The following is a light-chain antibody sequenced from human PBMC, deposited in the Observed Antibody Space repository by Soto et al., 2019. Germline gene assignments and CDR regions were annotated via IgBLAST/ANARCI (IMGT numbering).Light chain of an antibody. CDR2: GAY. CDR1: PSVTNY. J-gene: IGKJ5*01. Sequence: EIVLTQSPATLSLSPGERATLSCRASPSVTNYLAWYQQKPGQPPRLLIYGAYNRAAGIPARFSGRGSGTDFTLTISSLEPEDSAVYYCQQRNIWPPVTFGQGTRLESK. CDR3: QQRNIWPPVT. V-gene: IGKV3-11*01.